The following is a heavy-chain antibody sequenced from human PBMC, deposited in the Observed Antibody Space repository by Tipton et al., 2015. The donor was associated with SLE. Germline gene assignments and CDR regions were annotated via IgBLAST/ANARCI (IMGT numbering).Heavy chain of an antibody. CDR3: ARVPVTTPDDAFDI. Sequence: SLRLSCAASGFTFSGYYMFWIRQAPGKGPEWISHISGSGDERFYADSVRGRFTISRDNAKNSLYLQMNSLRAEDTAVYYCARVPVTTPDDAFDIWGQGTMVTVSS. V-gene: IGHV3-11*04. D-gene: IGHD4-17*01. CDR2: ISGSGDER. CDR1: GFTFSGYY. J-gene: IGHJ3*02.